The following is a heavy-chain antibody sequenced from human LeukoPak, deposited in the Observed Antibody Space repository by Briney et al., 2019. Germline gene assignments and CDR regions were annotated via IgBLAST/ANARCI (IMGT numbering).Heavy chain of an antibody. CDR2: IYYSGST. Sequence: SETLSLTCTVSGGSISSSSYYWGWIRQPPGKGLEWIGSIYYSGSTYYNPSLKSRVTISVDTSKNQFSLKLSSVTAADTAVYYCASQGYYSAFDYWGQGTLVTVSS. CDR3: ASQGYYSAFDY. D-gene: IGHD3-22*01. V-gene: IGHV4-39*01. J-gene: IGHJ4*02. CDR1: GGSISSSSYY.